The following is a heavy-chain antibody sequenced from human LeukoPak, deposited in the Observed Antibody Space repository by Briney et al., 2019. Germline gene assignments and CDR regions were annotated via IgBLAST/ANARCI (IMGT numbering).Heavy chain of an antibody. CDR1: GFTVSSNY. CDR3: ARDSGYSSSWAFDY. J-gene: IGHJ4*02. D-gene: IGHD6-13*01. Sequence: PGGSLRLSCAASGFTVSSNYMSWVRQAPGKGLEWVSVIYSGGSTYYADSVKGRFTISRDNSKNTLYLQMNSLGAEDTAVYYCARDSGYSSSWAFDYWGQGTLVTVSS. CDR2: IYSGGST. V-gene: IGHV3-66*01.